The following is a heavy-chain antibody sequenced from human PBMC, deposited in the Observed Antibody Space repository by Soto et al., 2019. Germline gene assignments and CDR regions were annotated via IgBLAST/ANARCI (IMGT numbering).Heavy chain of an antibody. Sequence: SETRSRTCAVSGYSISRGYYWGLIRQPPGKGLEWIGSIYHSGSTYYNPSLKSRVTISVDTSKNQFSLKLSSVTAADTAVYYCARLGTVYGDYVPYWGQGTLVTVSS. CDR1: GYSISRGYY. V-gene: IGHV4-38-2*01. D-gene: IGHD4-17*01. CDR2: IYHSGST. J-gene: IGHJ4*02. CDR3: ARLGTVYGDYVPY.